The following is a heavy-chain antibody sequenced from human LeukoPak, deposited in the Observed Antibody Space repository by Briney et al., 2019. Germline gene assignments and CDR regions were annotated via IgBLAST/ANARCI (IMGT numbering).Heavy chain of an antibody. D-gene: IGHD3-16*01. V-gene: IGHV1-69*06. Sequence: ASVKVSCKASGYTFTGYYMHWVRQAPGQGLEWMGGIIPIFGTANYAQKFQGRVTITVDKSTSTAYMELSSLRSEDTAVYYCAAGGSGAFDIWGQGTMVTVSS. CDR1: GYTFTGYY. CDR3: AAGGSGAFDI. J-gene: IGHJ3*02. CDR2: IIPIFGTA.